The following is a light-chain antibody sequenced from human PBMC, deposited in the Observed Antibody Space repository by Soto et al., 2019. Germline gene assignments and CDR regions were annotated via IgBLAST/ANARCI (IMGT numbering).Light chain of an antibody. CDR2: SAS. J-gene: IGKJ1*01. V-gene: IGKV3-15*01. Sequence: VVMTQSPATLSVSPGERATLSCRASQSISDRLAWYHQRPGQAPRLLIYSASARATGVPARFSGSGSGTEFTLTISSLQSEDFGVYYCQQYDYLWTFGQGTKVQI. CDR1: QSISDR. CDR3: QQYDYLWT.